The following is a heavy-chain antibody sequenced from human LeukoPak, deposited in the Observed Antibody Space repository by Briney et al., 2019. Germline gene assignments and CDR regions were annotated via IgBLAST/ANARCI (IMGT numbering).Heavy chain of an antibody. CDR3: ARDLGGDFDS. CDR1: GFTVSSDY. J-gene: IGHJ4*02. V-gene: IGHV3-53*01. CDR2: IYSGGST. Sequence: GGSLRLSCAASGFTVSSDYMSWVRQAPGKGLEWVSLIYSGGSTYYADSVKGRFTFSRDNSKNTLYLQMNSLRAEDTAAYYCARDLGGDFDSWGQGTLVTVSS. D-gene: IGHD3-16*01.